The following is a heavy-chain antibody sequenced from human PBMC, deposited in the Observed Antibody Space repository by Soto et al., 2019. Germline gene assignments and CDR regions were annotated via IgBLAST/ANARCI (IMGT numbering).Heavy chain of an antibody. Sequence: QLQLQESGPGLVKPSETLSLTCTVSGGSISSSSYYWGWFRQPPGKGLEYIGSIYYSGSAYYNPSLKSRVTMSVDTSKNQVSLKLTSVTAADTAMYYCARHGKPLLVKNWCDPWGQGTLVTVSS. J-gene: IGHJ5*02. CDR3: ARHGKPLLVKNWCDP. V-gene: IGHV4-39*01. D-gene: IGHD2-21*02. CDR1: GGSISSSSYY. CDR2: IYYSGSA.